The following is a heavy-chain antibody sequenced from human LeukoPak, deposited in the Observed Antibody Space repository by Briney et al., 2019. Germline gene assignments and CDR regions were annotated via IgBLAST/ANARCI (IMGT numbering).Heavy chain of an antibody. D-gene: IGHD3-10*01. CDR3: ARGQFYGSGSYPTYYYYYYGMDV. Sequence: SETLSLTCAVYGGSFSGYYWSWIRQPPGKGLKRIREINHSGSTNYNPSLKSRVTISVDTSKNQFSLKLSSVTAADTAVYYCARGQFYGSGSYPTYYYYYYGMDVWGQGTTVTVSS. V-gene: IGHV4-34*01. J-gene: IGHJ6*02. CDR2: INHSGST. CDR1: GGSFSGYY.